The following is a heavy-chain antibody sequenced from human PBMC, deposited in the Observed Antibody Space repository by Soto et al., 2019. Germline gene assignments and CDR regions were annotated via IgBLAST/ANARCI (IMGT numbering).Heavy chain of an antibody. V-gene: IGHV3-23*01. CDR3: ANPEAAAIRWFDP. J-gene: IGHJ5*02. D-gene: IGHD2-21*02. Sequence: GGSLRLSCAASGFTFSSYGMHWVRQAPGKGLEWVSAISGSGGSTYYADSVKGRFTISRDNSKNTLYLQMNSLRAEDTAVYYCANPEAAAIRWFDPWGQGTLVTVSS. CDR2: ISGSGGST. CDR1: GFTFSSYG.